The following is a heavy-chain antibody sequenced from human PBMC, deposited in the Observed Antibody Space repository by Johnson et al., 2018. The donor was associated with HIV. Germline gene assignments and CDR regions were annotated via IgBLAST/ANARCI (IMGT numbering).Heavy chain of an antibody. V-gene: IGHV3-20*04. D-gene: IGHD5-18*01. CDR1: AFTFDDYG. J-gene: IGHJ3*02. CDR2: ISWNSGST. CDR3: PRETNSAMAGDAFDI. Sequence: GGSLTLSCEASAFTFDDYGMSWVRQGPGKGPEWVSGISWNSGSTTYADSVKGRFTISRDNAKNTLYLQMNSLRAEDTAVYYCPRETNSAMAGDAFDIWGQGTMVTVSS.